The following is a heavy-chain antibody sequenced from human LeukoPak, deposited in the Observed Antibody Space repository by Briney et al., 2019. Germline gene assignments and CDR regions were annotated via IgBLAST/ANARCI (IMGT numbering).Heavy chain of an antibody. J-gene: IGHJ5*02. CDR3: ARDSGMIVVPPAT. Sequence: SETLSLTCTVSGGSISSSSYYWGWIRQPPGKGLEWIGSIYYSGSTYYNPSLKSRVTISVDTSKNQFSLKLSSVTAADTAVYYCARDSGMIVVPPATWGQGTLVTVSS. CDR2: IYYSGST. V-gene: IGHV4-39*02. D-gene: IGHD3-22*01. CDR1: GGSISSSSYY.